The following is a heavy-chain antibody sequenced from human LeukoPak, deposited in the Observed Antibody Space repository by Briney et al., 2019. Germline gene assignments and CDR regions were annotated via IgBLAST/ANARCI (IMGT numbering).Heavy chain of an antibody. V-gene: IGHV4-34*01. CDR3: AREGRYCSSTSCSSYYYYYYMDV. CDR2: INHSGRT. Sequence: SETLSLTCAVYGGSFSGYYWSWIRQPPGKGLEWIGEINHSGRTNYNPSLKSRVTISVDTSKNQFYLKLSDVTAADTAVYYCAREGRYCSSTSCSSYYYYYYMDVWGKGTTVTVSS. CDR1: GGSFSGYY. J-gene: IGHJ6*03. D-gene: IGHD2-2*01.